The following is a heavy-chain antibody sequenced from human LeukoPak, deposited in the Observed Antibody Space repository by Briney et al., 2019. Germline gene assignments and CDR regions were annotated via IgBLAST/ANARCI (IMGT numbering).Heavy chain of an antibody. V-gene: IGHV3-23*01. J-gene: IGHJ3*01. D-gene: IGHD5-24*01. CDR2: ISSSGNNA. Sequence: GGSLRLSCAVSGFTFRGAAMTWVRQAPGKGLEWVSLISSSGNNAYYADSVKGRFTISRDNSKNTLSLQMNSLRVEDTAIYYCVKDIQLSTWGLGTRVTVSS. CDR3: VKDIQLST. CDR1: GFTFRGAA.